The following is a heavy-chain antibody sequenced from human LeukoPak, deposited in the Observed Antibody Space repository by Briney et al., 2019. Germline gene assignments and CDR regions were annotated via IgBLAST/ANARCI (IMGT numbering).Heavy chain of an antibody. V-gene: IGHV3-66*01. J-gene: IGHJ4*02. CDR2: IYSGGST. CDR3: ARSSSWYMLDY. D-gene: IGHD6-13*01. CDR1: GFTVSSNY. Sequence: PGGSLRLSCAASGFTVSSNYMSWVRQAPGKGLEWVSVIYSGGSTYYADSVKGRFTISRDNSKNTLYLQMNSLRAEDTAVYYCARSSSWYMLDYWGQGTLVTVSS.